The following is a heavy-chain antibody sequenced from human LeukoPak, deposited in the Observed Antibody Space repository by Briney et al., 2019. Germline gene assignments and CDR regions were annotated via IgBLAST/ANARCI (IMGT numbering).Heavy chain of an antibody. Sequence: TGGSLRLSCAASGFTFSSYAMSWVRQAPGKGLVWVSRINSDGSSTSYADSVKGRFTISRDNAKSTLYLQMNSLRAEDTAVYCCARASTVAGTGFDYWGQGTLVTVSS. CDR1: GFTFSSYA. D-gene: IGHD6-19*01. CDR3: ARASTVAGTGFDY. J-gene: IGHJ4*02. CDR2: INSDGSST. V-gene: IGHV3-74*01.